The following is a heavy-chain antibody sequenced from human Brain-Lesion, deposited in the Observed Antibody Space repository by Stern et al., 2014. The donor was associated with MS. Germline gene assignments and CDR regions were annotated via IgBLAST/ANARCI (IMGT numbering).Heavy chain of an antibody. CDR2: IYYSGNT. J-gene: IGHJ5*02. Sequence: QLVQSGPGLVKPSETLSLTCTVAGGSVSSTSYAWAWIRQPPGKGLEWIGTIYYSGNTYYSPSLKSRLTISLDTSKNKFSLQLRSVTAADTAVYYCAGEEDIRYCSGGSCTGNWFDPWGQGTLVTVSS. D-gene: IGHD2-15*01. V-gene: IGHV4-39*02. CDR1: GGSVSSTSYA. CDR3: AGEEDIRYCSGGSCTGNWFDP.